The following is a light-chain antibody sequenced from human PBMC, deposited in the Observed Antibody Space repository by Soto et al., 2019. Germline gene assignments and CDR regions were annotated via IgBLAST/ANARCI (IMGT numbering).Light chain of an antibody. J-gene: IGKJ1*01. CDR3: QQYGSSPRT. Sequence: EIVLTQSPGTLSLSPGERATLSCRASQSVASSTYLAWYQQKPGQAPRLLTYGASSRASGIPDRFSGSGSGTDFTLTISRLEPEDFAVYDGQQYGSSPRTCGQGTKVEIK. V-gene: IGKV3-20*01. CDR1: QSVASSTY. CDR2: GAS.